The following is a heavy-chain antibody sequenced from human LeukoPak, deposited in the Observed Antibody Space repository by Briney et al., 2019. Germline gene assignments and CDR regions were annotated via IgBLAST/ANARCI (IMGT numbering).Heavy chain of an antibody. CDR2: ISWNSGSI. J-gene: IGHJ4*02. D-gene: IGHD3-22*01. Sequence: QAGGSLRLSCAASGFTFDDYAMHWVRQAPGKGLEWVSGISWNSGSIGYADSVKGRFTISRDNAKNSLYLQMNSLRAEDTALYYCAKDYYYDSSGYYCAFDYWGQGTLVTVSS. CDR1: GFTFDDYA. CDR3: AKDYYYDSSGYYCAFDY. V-gene: IGHV3-9*01.